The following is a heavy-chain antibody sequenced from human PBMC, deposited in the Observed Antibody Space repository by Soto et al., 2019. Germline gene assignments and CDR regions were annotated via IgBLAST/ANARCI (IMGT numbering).Heavy chain of an antibody. CDR2: IYYSGST. D-gene: IGHD3-9*01. Sequence: PSETLSLTCTVSGGSISSGGYYWSWIRQHPGKGLEWIGYIYYSGSTYYNPSLKSRVTISVDTSKNQFSLKLSSVTAADTAVYYCARDPSNHDILTGYPYYYGMDVWGQGPTVTVSS. CDR3: ARDPSNHDILTGYPYYYGMDV. J-gene: IGHJ6*02. V-gene: IGHV4-31*03. CDR1: GGSISSGGYY.